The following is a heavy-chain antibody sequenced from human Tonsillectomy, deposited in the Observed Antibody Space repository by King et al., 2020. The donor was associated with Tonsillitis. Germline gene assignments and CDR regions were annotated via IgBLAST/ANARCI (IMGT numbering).Heavy chain of an antibody. CDR2: IKSKTDGGRT. J-gene: IGHJ4*02. CDR3: TTYDSSGYPDY. CDR1: GLNFDNAW. D-gene: IGHD3-22*01. Sequence: VQLVESGGGLVKPGGSLRLSCAVSGLNFDNAWMSWVRQAPGKGLEWVGGIKSKTDGGRTDYAAPVKGRFTISRDDSKNTLVLQMNSLNTEDTAIYYCTTYDSSGYPDYWGQGTLVTVSS. V-gene: IGHV3-15*01.